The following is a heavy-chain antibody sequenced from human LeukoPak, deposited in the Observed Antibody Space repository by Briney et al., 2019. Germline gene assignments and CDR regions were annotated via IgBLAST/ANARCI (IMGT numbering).Heavy chain of an antibody. V-gene: IGHV3-11*01. CDR1: GFTFSDYY. CDR3: ARGSGYSGYVRGNY. D-gene: IGHD5-12*01. Sequence: GGSLRLSCTASGFTFSDYYMSWIRQAPGKGLEWVSYISRTGDTIYYADSVKGRFTISRDTAKNSLYLQMNSLRAEDTAVYYCARGSGYSGYVRGNYWGQGTLVTVSS. CDR2: ISRTGDTI. J-gene: IGHJ4*02.